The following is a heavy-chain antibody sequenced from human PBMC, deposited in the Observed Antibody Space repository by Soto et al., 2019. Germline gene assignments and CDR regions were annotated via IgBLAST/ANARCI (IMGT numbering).Heavy chain of an antibody. CDR1: TFPFSTYW. CDR2: IHRDEIEK. CDR3: AKQGRAVAATGAFDI. Sequence: GGSLRLSCAASTFPFSTYWMTWVRQAPGKGLEWVANIHRDEIEKYYMDSVKGRFTISRDNSKNTLYLQMNSLRAEDTAVYYCAKQGRAVAATGAFDIWGQGTMVTVSS. D-gene: IGHD6-19*01. J-gene: IGHJ3*02. V-gene: IGHV3-7*01.